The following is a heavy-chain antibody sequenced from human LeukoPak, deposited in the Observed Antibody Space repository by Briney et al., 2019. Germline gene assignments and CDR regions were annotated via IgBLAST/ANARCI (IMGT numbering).Heavy chain of an antibody. V-gene: IGHV3-30*04. CDR3: ARAYGGYYYYYMDV. J-gene: IGHJ6*03. CDR1: GFTFSSYA. D-gene: IGHD4-17*01. CDR2: ISDEGSNK. Sequence: GGSLRLSCAASGFTFSSYAMHWVRQAPGKGLEWVAVISDEGSNKYYADSVKGRFTISRDNSKNTLYLQMNSLRAEDTAVYYCARAYGGYYYYYMDVWGKGTTVTVSS.